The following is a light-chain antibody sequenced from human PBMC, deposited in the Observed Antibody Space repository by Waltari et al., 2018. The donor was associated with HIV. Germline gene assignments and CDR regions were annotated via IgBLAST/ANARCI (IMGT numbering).Light chain of an antibody. Sequence: DIQMTQSPSSLSASVGDRVTITCRASQSISSYLNWYQQKPGKAPKLLIYAASSLQSWVPSRFSGSGSGTDFTLTISSLQPEDFATYYCQQSYSTPPRTFGGGTKVEIK. CDR2: AAS. J-gene: IGKJ4*01. V-gene: IGKV1-39*01. CDR3: QQSYSTPPRT. CDR1: QSISSY.